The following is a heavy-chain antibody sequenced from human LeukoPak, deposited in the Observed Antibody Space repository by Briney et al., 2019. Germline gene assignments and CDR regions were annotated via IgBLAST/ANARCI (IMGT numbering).Heavy chain of an antibody. J-gene: IGHJ4*02. CDR1: GGSISSSSYY. CDR3: ARLNYYDSSRPWY. V-gene: IGHV4-39*01. D-gene: IGHD3-22*01. CDR2: IYYSGST. Sequence: SETLSLTSTLSGGSISSSSYYWGWIRQPPGKGLEWIGRIYYSGSTYYNPSLKSRVTISVDMSKNQFSLKLSSVTAADTAVYYCARLNYYDSSRPWYWGQGTLVTVSS.